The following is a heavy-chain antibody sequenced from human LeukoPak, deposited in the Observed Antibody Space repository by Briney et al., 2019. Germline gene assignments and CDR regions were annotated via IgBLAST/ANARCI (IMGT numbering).Heavy chain of an antibody. Sequence: GGSLRLSCAASGFTFSDYYMSWIRQAPGKGLEWVSYISSSGSTIYYADSVKGRFTISRDNAKNSLYLQMNSLRAEDTAVYYCARYCSGGSCYPHPFDIWGQGTMVTVSS. CDR3: ARYCSGGSCYPHPFDI. D-gene: IGHD2-15*01. CDR2: ISSSGSTI. V-gene: IGHV3-11*01. CDR1: GFTFSDYY. J-gene: IGHJ3*02.